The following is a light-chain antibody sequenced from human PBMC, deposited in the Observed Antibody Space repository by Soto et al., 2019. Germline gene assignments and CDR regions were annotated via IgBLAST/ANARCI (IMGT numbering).Light chain of an antibody. CDR3: QQRSNWPIT. V-gene: IGKV3-11*01. Sequence: EIVLTQSPGTLSLSPGQRATLSCRASQSVGSYLAWYQQKPGQAPRLLIYDTSNRATGIPDRFSGSGSGTDFPLTISSLEPEDFAVYYCQQRSNWPITFGQGTRLEIK. CDR1: QSVGSY. CDR2: DTS. J-gene: IGKJ5*01.